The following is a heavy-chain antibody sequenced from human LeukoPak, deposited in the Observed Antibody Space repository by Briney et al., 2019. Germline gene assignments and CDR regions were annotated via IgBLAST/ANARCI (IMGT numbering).Heavy chain of an antibody. D-gene: IGHD3-16*01. Sequence: ASVKVSCEASGYTFTSYYMHWVRQAPGQGLEWMGIINPSGGSTSYAQKFQGRVTMTRDTSTSTVYMELSSLRSEDTAVYYCAREESLIRSLFWGQGTMVTVSS. J-gene: IGHJ3*01. V-gene: IGHV1-46*01. CDR2: INPSGGST. CDR3: AREESLIRSLF. CDR1: GYTFTSYY.